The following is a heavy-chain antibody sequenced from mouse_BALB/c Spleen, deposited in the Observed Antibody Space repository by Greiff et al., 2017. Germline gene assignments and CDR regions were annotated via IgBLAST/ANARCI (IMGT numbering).Heavy chain of an antibody. CDR1: GYTFSSYW. CDR3: ARPVVPPYAMDY. V-gene: IGHV1-9*01. Sequence: VQLQQSGAELMKPGASVKISCKATGYTFSSYWIEWVKQRPGHGLEWIGEILPGSGSTNYNEKFKGKATFTADTSSNTAYMQLSSLTSEDSAVYYCARPVVPPYAMDYWGQGTSVTVSS. CDR2: ILPGSGST. J-gene: IGHJ4*01. D-gene: IGHD1-1*01.